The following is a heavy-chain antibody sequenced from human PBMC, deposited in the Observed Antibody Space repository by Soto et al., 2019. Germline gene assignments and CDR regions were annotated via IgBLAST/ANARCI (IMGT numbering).Heavy chain of an antibody. CDR1: GGSISSSNW. J-gene: IGHJ5*01. CDR2: IYHSGST. V-gene: IGHV4-4*02. Sequence: SETLSLTCAVSGGSISSSNWWSWVRQPPGKGLEWIGEIYHSGSTNYNPSLKSRVTISVDKSKNQFSLKLSSVTAADTAVYYCARARRVAAAGRDNWFEPWGQGTLVNV. D-gene: IGHD6-13*01. CDR3: ARARRVAAAGRDNWFEP.